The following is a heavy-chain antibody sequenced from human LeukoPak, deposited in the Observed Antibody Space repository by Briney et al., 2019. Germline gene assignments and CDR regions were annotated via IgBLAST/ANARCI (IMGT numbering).Heavy chain of an antibody. CDR1: GYTFTGYY. D-gene: IGHD7-27*01. Sequence: GASVKVSCKASGYTFTGYYMHWVRQATGQGLEWMGWMNPNSGNTGYAQKFQGRVTITRNTSISTAYMELSSLRSEDTAVYYCARGRRQTGELDYWGQGTLVTVSS. CDR3: ARGRRQTGELDY. V-gene: IGHV1-8*03. J-gene: IGHJ4*02. CDR2: MNPNSGNT.